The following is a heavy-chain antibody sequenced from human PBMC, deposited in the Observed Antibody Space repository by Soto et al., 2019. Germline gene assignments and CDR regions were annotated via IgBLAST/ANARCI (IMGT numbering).Heavy chain of an antibody. CDR2: INPNSGGT. CDR1: GYTFTGYY. V-gene: IGHV1-2*02. D-gene: IGHD1-26*01. J-gene: IGHJ6*02. CDR3: GKGGSYRYYYYGMDV. Sequence: ASVKVSCKASGYTFTGYYMHSVRQAPGQGLEWMGWINPNSGGTNYAQKFQGRVTMTRDTSISTAYMELSRLRSDDTAVYYCGKGGSYRYYYYGMDVWGQGTTVTVSS.